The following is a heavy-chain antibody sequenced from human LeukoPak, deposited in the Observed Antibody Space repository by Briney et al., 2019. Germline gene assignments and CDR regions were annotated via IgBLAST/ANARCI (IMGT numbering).Heavy chain of an antibody. Sequence: ASVKVSCKASGYTFTGYYMHWVRQAPGQGLEWMGWINPNSGGTNYARKFQGRVTMTRDTSISTAYMELSRLRSDDTAVYYCARAEWDRAWFDPWGQGTLVTVSS. CDR2: INPNSGGT. CDR3: ARAEWDRAWFDP. J-gene: IGHJ5*02. CDR1: GYTFTGYY. D-gene: IGHD1-26*01. V-gene: IGHV1-2*02.